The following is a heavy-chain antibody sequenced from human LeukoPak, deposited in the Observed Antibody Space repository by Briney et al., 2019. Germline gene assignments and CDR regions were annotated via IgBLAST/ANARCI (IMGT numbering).Heavy chain of an antibody. CDR1: GVSINSGDYY. Sequence: PSETLSLTCTVSGVSINSGDYYWGWIRQPPGKGLEWIGTIYYSGRTYYNPPLKSRVTISEDTSKNQFSLRLTSVTAADTAIYYCGRHRTVINKYGPYDAFDIWGQGTMVTVSS. V-gene: IGHV4-39*01. D-gene: IGHD3-10*01. J-gene: IGHJ3*02. CDR2: IYYSGRT. CDR3: GRHRTVINKYGPYDAFDI.